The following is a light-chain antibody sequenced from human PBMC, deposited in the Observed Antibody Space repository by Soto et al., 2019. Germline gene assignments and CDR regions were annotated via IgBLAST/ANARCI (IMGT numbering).Light chain of an antibody. CDR3: SSFTIRTTVV. V-gene: IGLV2-14*01. CDR2: EVT. CDR1: SSDVGGYKY. J-gene: IGLJ1*01. Sequence: QSALTQPASVSGSPGQSITVSCTGTSSDVGGYKYASWYQQHPGKAPKLMIYEVTNRPSGVSNRFSGSKSGNTASLTISGLQAEDEADYYCSSFTIRTTVVFGTGTKVTVL.